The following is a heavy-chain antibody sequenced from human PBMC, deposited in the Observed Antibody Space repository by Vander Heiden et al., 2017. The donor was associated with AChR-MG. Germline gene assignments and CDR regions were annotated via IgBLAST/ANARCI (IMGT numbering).Heavy chain of an antibody. V-gene: IGHV3-33*01. Sequence: QVQLVESGGGVVQPGTSLRLSCAASRFTCSSYGMHWVRQAPGKGLEWLAVIWYDGSNKFYADSVKGRFTVSRDNSKNTLFLQMNSLRVEDTAVYYCARDLVTHNYGMDVWGQGTTVTVSS. J-gene: IGHJ6*02. D-gene: IGHD4-4*01. CDR1: RFTCSSYG. CDR2: IWYDGSNK. CDR3: ARDLVTHNYGMDV.